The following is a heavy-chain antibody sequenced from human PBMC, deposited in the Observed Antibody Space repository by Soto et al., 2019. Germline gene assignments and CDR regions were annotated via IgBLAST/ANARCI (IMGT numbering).Heavy chain of an antibody. Sequence: QVQLVQSGAEVKKPGASVKVSCKASGYTFTGYYMHWVRQAPGQGLEWLGWINPNSGGTNYAQKFQGWVTMTTDTSISKAYMELSRRRSDDTAVYYCARPSRPYCSGGSCYAAWFDPWGQGTLVTVSS. CDR2: INPNSGGT. CDR1: GYTFTGYY. J-gene: IGHJ5*02. CDR3: ARPSRPYCSGGSCYAAWFDP. V-gene: IGHV1-2*04. D-gene: IGHD2-15*01.